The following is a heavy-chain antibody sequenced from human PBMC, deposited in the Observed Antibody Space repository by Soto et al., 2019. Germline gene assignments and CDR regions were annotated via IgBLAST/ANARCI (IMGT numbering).Heavy chain of an antibody. J-gene: IGHJ5*01. D-gene: IGHD6-6*01. CDR2: ISSSSSYI. CDR1: GFTFSSYS. CDR3: ARYLLRDSSSLGNWFGS. Sequence: EVQLVESGGGLVKPGGSLRLSCAASGFTFSSYSMNWVRQAPGKGLEWVSSISSSSSYIYYADSVKGRFTISRDNAKNSLYLQMSSLRAEDTAVYYCARYLLRDSSSLGNWFGSWGQGSLVTVSS. V-gene: IGHV3-21*01.